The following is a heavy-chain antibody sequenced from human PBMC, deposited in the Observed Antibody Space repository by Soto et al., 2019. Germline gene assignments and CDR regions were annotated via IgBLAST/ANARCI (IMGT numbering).Heavy chain of an antibody. CDR1: GFSLSTSGVG. CDR2: IYWDDDK. Sequence: QITLKESGPTLVKPTQTLTLTCTFPGFSLSTSGVGVGWFRQPPGKALEWLALIYWDDDKRYSPSLKSMLTIAKETTKNQVVRTNTNMDPVETATYYRALAAVVVVAAERQDYYYLDVLGKGTTVTLSS. D-gene: IGHD2-15*01. CDR3: ALAAVVVVAAERQDYYYLDV. V-gene: IGHV2-5*02. J-gene: IGHJ6*03.